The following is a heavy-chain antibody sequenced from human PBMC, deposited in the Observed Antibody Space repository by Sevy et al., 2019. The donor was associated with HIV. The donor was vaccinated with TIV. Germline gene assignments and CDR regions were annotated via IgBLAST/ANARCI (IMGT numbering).Heavy chain of an antibody. CDR2: IYPSGDST. CDR3: ANLGGGSISTRDN. Sequence: GGSLRLSCAASGFSFSSYEMSWVRQAPGKGLEWVSGIYPSGDSTFYAGSVKGRFTISRDNSKSTLYLQMNSLGADDTAVFYCANLGGGSISTRDNWGRGTLVTVSS. J-gene: IGHJ4*02. CDR1: GFSFSSYE. V-gene: IGHV3-23*01. D-gene: IGHD3-16*01.